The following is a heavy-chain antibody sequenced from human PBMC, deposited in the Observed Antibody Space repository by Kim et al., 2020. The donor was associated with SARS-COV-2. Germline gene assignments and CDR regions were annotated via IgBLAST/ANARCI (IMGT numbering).Heavy chain of an antibody. CDR2: EK. Sequence: EKFYGDSVRGRFIISRDNAKNSLYLQRNSLRADDTAIYYCVRDGDYRLEYWGQGTLVTVSS. V-gene: IGHV3-7*01. CDR3: VRDGDYRLEY. J-gene: IGHJ4*02. D-gene: IGHD4-4*01.